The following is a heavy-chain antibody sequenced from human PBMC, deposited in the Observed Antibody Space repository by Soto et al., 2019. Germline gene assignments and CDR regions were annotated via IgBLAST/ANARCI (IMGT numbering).Heavy chain of an antibody. J-gene: IGHJ6*02. D-gene: IGHD6-13*01. CDR2: IWYDGSNK. CDR3: ARAYTRSSWYVSDSDYYYYGMDV. CDR1: GFTFSSYG. V-gene: IGHV3-33*01. Sequence: QPGGSLRLSCAASGFTFSSYGMHWVRQAPGKGLEWVAVIWYDGSNKYYADSVKGRFTISRDNSKNTLYLQMNGLRAEDTAVHYCARAYTRSSWYVSDSDYYYYGMDVWGQGTTVTVSS.